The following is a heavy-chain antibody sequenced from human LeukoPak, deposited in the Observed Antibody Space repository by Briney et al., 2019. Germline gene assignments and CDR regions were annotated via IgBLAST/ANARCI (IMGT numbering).Heavy chain of an antibody. CDR2: TYYRSNWYS. CDR3: ARIQDAFDI. CDR1: GDSVSSNNAA. V-gene: IGHV6-1*01. J-gene: IGHJ3*02. Sequence: PSQTLSLTCAISGDSVSSNNAAWNWIRQSPSRGLEWLGGTYYRSNWYSDYAVSVKSRITINSDTSKNQFSLHLNSVTPEDTAVYYCARIQDAFDIWGQGTMVTASS.